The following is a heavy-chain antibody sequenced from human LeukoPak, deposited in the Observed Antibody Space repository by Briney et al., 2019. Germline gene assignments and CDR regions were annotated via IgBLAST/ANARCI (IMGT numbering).Heavy chain of an antibody. J-gene: IGHJ4*02. Sequence: GGSLRLSCAASGFTFSSYWMHWVRQAPGKGLVWVSRINTDGSGSSTSYADSVKGRFTISRDNAKSTLYLQMNSLRAEDTAVYYCARVAVPQPRYYFDYWGQGTLVTVSS. V-gene: IGHV3-74*01. CDR2: INTDGSGSST. CDR3: ARVAVPQPRYYFDY. D-gene: IGHD5-18*01. CDR1: GFTFSSYW.